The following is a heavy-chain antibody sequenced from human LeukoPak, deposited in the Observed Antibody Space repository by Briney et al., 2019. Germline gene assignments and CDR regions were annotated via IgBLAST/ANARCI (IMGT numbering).Heavy chain of an antibody. CDR2: ISSSSSYI. V-gene: IGHV3-21*01. D-gene: IGHD3-3*01. Sequence: GGSLRLSCAASGFTFSSYSMNWVRQAPGKGLEWVSSISSSSSYIYYADSVKGRFTISRDNAKNSLYLQMNSLRAEDTAVYYCARDLGLRFLEWNIYYFDYWGQGTLVTVSS. CDR3: ARDLGLRFLEWNIYYFDY. J-gene: IGHJ4*02. CDR1: GFTFSSYS.